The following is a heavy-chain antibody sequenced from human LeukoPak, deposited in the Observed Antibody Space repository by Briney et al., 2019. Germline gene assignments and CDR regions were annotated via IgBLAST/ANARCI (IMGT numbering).Heavy chain of an antibody. CDR3: ARIAVAGPYDAFDI. J-gene: IGHJ3*02. Sequence: SETLSLTCTVSSGSISSYYWNWIRQPPGKGLEWIGYIYYSGSTNYNPSLKSRFTISVDTSKNQFSLKLSSVTAADTAVYYCARIAVAGPYDAFDIWGQGTMVTVSS. CDR1: SGSISSYY. D-gene: IGHD6-19*01. CDR2: IYYSGST. V-gene: IGHV4-59*01.